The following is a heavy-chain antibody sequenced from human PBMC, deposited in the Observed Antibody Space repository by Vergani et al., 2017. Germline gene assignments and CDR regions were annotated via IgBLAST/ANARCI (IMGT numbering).Heavy chain of an antibody. CDR3: ARLHEMATIWGAFDI. V-gene: IGHV4-34*01. CDR2: INHSGST. J-gene: IGHJ3*02. D-gene: IGHD5-24*01. Sequence: QVQLQQWGAGLLQPSETLSPPCAVYGGPFSGYYWSWIRQPPGKGLGWFGEINHSGSTNYNPALKSRVTISVDTSKNQFSLKLSSVTAADTAVYYCARLHEMATIWGAFDIWGQGTMVTVSS. CDR1: GGPFSGYY.